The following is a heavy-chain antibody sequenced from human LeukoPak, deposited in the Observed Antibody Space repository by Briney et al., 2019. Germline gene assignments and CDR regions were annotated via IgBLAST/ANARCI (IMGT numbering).Heavy chain of an antibody. CDR2: INHSGST. V-gene: IGHV4-34*01. Sequence: SETLSLTCAVYGGSFSGYYWSWIRQPPGKGLEWIGEINHSGSTNYNPSLKSRVTISVDTSKNQFSLKLSSATAADTAVYYCARGRWWRIAAAGTCWFDPWGQGTLVTVSS. J-gene: IGHJ5*02. D-gene: IGHD6-13*01. CDR3: ARGRWWRIAAAGTCWFDP. CDR1: GGSFSGYY.